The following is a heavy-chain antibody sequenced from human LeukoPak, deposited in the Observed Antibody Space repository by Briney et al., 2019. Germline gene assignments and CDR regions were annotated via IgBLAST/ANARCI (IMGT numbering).Heavy chain of an antibody. Sequence: SVKVSCQASRRTFRRYLIRELRQPPGQGVDWMGRIIPIFGTANYAQKFQGRVTITTDESTSTAYMELSSLRSEDTAVYYCARDRRLLGYYYYMDVWGKGTTVTVSS. CDR1: RRTFRRYL. J-gene: IGHJ6*03. V-gene: IGHV1-69*05. D-gene: IGHD3-22*01. CDR2: IIPIFGTA. CDR3: ARDRRLLGYYYYMDV.